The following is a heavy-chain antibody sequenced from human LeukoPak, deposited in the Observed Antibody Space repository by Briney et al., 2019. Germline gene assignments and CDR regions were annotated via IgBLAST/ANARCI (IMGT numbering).Heavy chain of an antibody. CDR2: IYHSGST. Sequence: PSETLSLTCTVSGYSISSGYYWGWIRQPPGKGLEWIGSIYHSGSTYYNPSLKSRVTISVDTSKNQFSLKLSSVTAADTAVYYCARSLGHFDYWGQGTLVTVSS. CDR1: GYSISSGYY. CDR3: ARSLGHFDY. J-gene: IGHJ4*02. D-gene: IGHD1-26*01. V-gene: IGHV4-38-2*02.